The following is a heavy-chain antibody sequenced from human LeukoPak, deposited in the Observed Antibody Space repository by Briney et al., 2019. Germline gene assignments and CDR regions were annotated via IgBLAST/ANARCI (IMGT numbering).Heavy chain of an antibody. V-gene: IGHV3-21*01. J-gene: IGHJ4*02. CDR1: GFPFSSYN. Sequence: TGGSLRLSCAAPGFPFSSYNMNRVRQAPGKGLERVSSITISSIYIYDADSVKGRFTISRDNAKTSLYLQMNSLRAEDTAVYYCARHVVGVGFDYWGQGTLVTVSS. CDR2: ITISSIYI. CDR3: ARHVVGVGFDY. D-gene: IGHD3-22*01.